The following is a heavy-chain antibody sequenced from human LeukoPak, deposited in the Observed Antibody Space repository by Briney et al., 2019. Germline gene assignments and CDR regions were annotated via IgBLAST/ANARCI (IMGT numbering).Heavy chain of an antibody. Sequence: SGGSLRLSCAASGFTFSSYSMNWVRQAPGKGLEWVSSISSSSSYIYYADSVKGRFTISRDNAKNSLYLQMNSLRAEDTAVYYCARDRSNYDILTGYVAWGQGTLVTVSS. CDR1: GFTFSSYS. CDR2: ISSSSSYI. D-gene: IGHD3-9*01. J-gene: IGHJ5*02. V-gene: IGHV3-21*01. CDR3: ARDRSNYDILTGYVA.